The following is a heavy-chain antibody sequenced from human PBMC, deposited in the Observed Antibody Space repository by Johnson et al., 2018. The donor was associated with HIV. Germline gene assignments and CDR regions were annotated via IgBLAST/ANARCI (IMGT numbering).Heavy chain of an antibody. V-gene: IGHV3-23*04. J-gene: IGHJ3*02. CDR3: AKEGAIAAAGNDAFDI. Sequence: VQLVESGGGLVQPGGSLILSCAASGFTFRDFAMSWVRQAPGKGLEWVSVISGRGGSTYYADSVKGRFTISRDNSKNTLYLKMNSLRAEDTAVYYCAKEGAIAAAGNDAFDIWGQGTMVTVSS. CDR1: GFTFRDFA. CDR2: ISGRGGST. D-gene: IGHD6-13*01.